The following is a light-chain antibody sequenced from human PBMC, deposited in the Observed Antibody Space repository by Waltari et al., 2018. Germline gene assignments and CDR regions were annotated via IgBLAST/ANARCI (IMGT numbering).Light chain of an antibody. J-gene: IGLJ2*01. Sequence: QSALTQPASVSGSPGQSITISCTGPSSDVGGYNYVSWYQQHPGKAPKLMIYDVSNRPSGVSNRFSGSKSGNTASLTISGLQAEDEADYYCSSYTSSSTSLVFGGGTKLPVL. CDR3: SSYTSSSTSLV. V-gene: IGLV2-14*03. CDR1: SSDVGGYNY. CDR2: DVS.